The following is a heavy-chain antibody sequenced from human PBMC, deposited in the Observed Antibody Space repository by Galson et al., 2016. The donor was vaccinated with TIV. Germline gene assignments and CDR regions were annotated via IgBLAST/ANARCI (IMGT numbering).Heavy chain of an antibody. J-gene: IGHJ6*03. D-gene: IGHD6-25*01. CDR2: MYYTGST. CDR3: ARDKSGFETVYHFYYYMDV. V-gene: IGHV4-59*01. CDR1: GGSISTYY. Sequence: LSLTCTVSGGSISTYYWSWIRQSPGKGLEWIGHMYYTGSTDYNPSLKNRVTISADTSKNKFSLRLSSVTAADTAVYFCARDKSGFETVYHFYYYMDVWGKGTRVTVSS.